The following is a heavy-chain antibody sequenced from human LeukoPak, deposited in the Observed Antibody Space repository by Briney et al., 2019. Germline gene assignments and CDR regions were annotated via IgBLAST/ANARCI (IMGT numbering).Heavy chain of an antibody. D-gene: IGHD2-8*02. V-gene: IGHV3-23*01. CDR2: FRDSGDRI. J-gene: IGHJ4*02. CDR1: GFTFSNYG. Sequence: GGSLRLSCAASGFTFSNYGMTWVRQAPGKGLEWVSGFRDSGDRIYYADSVRGRFTISRDNSRDTLYLQMNSLRADDTAVYFCAKRCCTGTDCPFFDSWGQGALVTVSS. CDR3: AKRCCTGTDCPFFDS.